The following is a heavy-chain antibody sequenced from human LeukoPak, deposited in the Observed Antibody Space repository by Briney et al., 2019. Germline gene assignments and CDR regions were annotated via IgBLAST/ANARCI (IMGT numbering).Heavy chain of an antibody. CDR2: ISSSSSLI. CDR3: AKVDRGDYSSSPVPYYNYYMNV. CDR1: GFTFSYYS. Sequence: GGPLRLSCAASGFTFSYYSMNWVRQAPGRGLEWVSCISSSSSLIFYSDSVRGRFTISRDNAKNLLYLHMNSLRVEDTAVYYCAKVDRGDYSSSPVPYYNYYMNVWGKGTTVTVSS. V-gene: IGHV3-21*01. J-gene: IGHJ6*03. D-gene: IGHD6-13*01.